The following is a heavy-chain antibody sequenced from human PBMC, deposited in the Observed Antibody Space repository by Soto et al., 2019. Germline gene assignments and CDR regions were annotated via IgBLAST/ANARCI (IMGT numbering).Heavy chain of an antibody. CDR3: ARDPRSSGSGYYYYGMDV. J-gene: IGHJ6*02. D-gene: IGHD6-19*01. CDR2: INPNSGGT. CDR1: GYTFTGYY. Sequence: ASVKVSCKASGYTFTGYYMHWVRQAPGQGLERMGWINPNSGGTNYAQKFQGRVTMTRDTSISTAYMELSRLRSDDTAVYYCARDPRSSGSGYYYYGMDVWGQGTTVTVSS. V-gene: IGHV1-2*02.